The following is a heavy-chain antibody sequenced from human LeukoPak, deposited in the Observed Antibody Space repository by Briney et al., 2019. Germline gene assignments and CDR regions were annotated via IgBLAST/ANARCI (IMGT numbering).Heavy chain of an antibody. D-gene: IGHD6-13*01. Sequence: PSETLSLTCAVYGGSFSGYYWSWIRQPPGKGLEWIGEINHSGSTNYNPSLKSRVTISVDTSKNQFSLKLSSVTAADTAVYYCARGDEQQLTFDYWGQGTLVTVSS. CDR2: INHSGST. V-gene: IGHV4-34*01. CDR1: GGSFSGYY. J-gene: IGHJ4*02. CDR3: ARGDEQQLTFDY.